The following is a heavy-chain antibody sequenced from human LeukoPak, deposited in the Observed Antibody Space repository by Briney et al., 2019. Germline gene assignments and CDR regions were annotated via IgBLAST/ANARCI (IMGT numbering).Heavy chain of an antibody. CDR3: ARGLTGDGDFDY. D-gene: IGHD7-27*01. V-gene: IGHV6-1*01. CDR2: TYYRSKWYN. Sequence: SPTLSLTCAISGDSFSSNSATWNWIRQSPSRGLEWLGRTYYRSKWYNDYAVSMKSRIIINPDTSKNQFSLQLNSVTPEDTAVYYCARGLTGDGDFDYWGQGTLVTVSS. J-gene: IGHJ4*02. CDR1: GDSFSSNSAT.